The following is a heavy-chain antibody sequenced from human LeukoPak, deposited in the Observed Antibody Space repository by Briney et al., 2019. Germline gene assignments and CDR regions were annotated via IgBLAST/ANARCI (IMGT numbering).Heavy chain of an antibody. D-gene: IGHD3-10*01. V-gene: IGHV3-7*04. CDR1: GFTFSNYW. CDR3: ARVIIVGGRSVFDN. Sequence: GGSLRLSCAASGFTFSNYWMSWVRQAPGKGLEWVANINQDGSEKYYVDSVKGRFTISRDNAKNSLSLQMDSLRAGDTAVYYCARVIIVGGRSVFDNWGQGTLVTVSS. J-gene: IGHJ4*02. CDR2: INQDGSEK.